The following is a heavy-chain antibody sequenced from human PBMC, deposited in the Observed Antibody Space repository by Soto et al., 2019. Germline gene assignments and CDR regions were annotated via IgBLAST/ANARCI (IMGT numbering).Heavy chain of an antibody. CDR2: IIPILGIA. CDR1: GGTFSSYT. D-gene: IGHD2-2*01. J-gene: IGHJ5*02. V-gene: IGHV1-69*02. Sequence: QVQLVQSGAEVKKPGSSVKVSCKASGGTFSSYTISWVRQAPGQGLEWMGRIIPILGIANYAQKFQGRVTITADKSTGTAYMELSSLRSEDTAVYYCARVRSDSVSPTRFAPWGQGTLVTVSS. CDR3: ARVRSDSVSPTRFAP.